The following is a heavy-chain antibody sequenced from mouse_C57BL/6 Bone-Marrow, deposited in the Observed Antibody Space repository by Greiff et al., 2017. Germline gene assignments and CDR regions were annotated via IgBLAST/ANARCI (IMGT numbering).Heavy chain of an antibody. J-gene: IGHJ1*03. CDR3: ATGPVVYWYFDV. V-gene: IGHV5-17*01. CDR1: GFTFSDYG. CDR2: ISSGSSTI. D-gene: IGHD1-1*01. Sequence: EVMLVESGGGLVKPGGSLKLSCAASGFTFSDYGMHWVRQAPEKGLEWVAYISSGSSTIYYADTVKGRFTISRDNAKNTLFLQMTSLRSEDTAMYYCATGPVVYWYFDVWGTGTTVTVSS.